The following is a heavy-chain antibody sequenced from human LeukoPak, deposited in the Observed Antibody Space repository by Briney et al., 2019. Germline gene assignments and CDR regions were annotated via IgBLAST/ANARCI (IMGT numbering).Heavy chain of an antibody. J-gene: IGHJ4*02. CDR1: GFTFSSYA. D-gene: IGHD6-6*01. CDR2: ITGSGDGT. Sequence: GGPLRLSCAASGFTFSSYAMMWVRRSPEEGLKCVSSITGSGDGTYYADSVSGRFTISRDNSKNKLYLQMNSLRAKDTAVYFCVKGFVHPTYYFEYWGQGTLVTVSS. V-gene: IGHV3-23*01. CDR3: VKGFVHPTYYFEY.